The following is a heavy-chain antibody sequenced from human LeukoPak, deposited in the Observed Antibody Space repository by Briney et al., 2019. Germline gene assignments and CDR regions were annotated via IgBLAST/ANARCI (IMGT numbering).Heavy chain of an antibody. Sequence: SETLSLTCTVSGGSISSGDYYWSWIRQPPGKGLEWIGYIYYSGSSYYNPSLKSRVTISLDTSKNQFSLKLSSVTAADTAVYYCARENPRIQLWFRGDYFNYWGQGTLVTVSS. V-gene: IGHV4-30-4*01. J-gene: IGHJ4*02. CDR1: GGSISSGDYY. D-gene: IGHD5-18*01. CDR3: ARENPRIQLWFRGDYFNY. CDR2: IYYSGSS.